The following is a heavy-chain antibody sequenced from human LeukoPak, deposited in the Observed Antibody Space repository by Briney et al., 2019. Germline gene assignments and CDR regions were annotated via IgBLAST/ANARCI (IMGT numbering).Heavy chain of an antibody. Sequence: SETLSPTCTVSGGSISSNYWSWIRQPPGKGLEWIGYIYYSGSTNYNPSLKSRVTISVDTSKNQLSLKLSSVTAADTAVYYCARSNWDTYYFDYWGQGTLVTVSS. J-gene: IGHJ4*02. CDR3: ARSNWDTYYFDY. CDR2: IYYSGST. D-gene: IGHD7-27*01. V-gene: IGHV4-59*08. CDR1: GGSISSNY.